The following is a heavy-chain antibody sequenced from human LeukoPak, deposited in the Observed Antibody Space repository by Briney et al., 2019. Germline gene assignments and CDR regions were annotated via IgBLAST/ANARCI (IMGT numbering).Heavy chain of an antibody. Sequence: SETLSLTCTVSGGSIFSYYWSWIRQPPGKGLEWMGYIYYSGSTNYNPTLKSRVTISVDTSKNQFSLRVSSVTAADTAVYYCARHLNNCGDDCYIFDYWAQGTLVTVSS. CDR2: IYYSGST. CDR1: GGSIFSYY. V-gene: IGHV4-59*08. CDR3: ARHLNNCGDDCYIFDY. J-gene: IGHJ4*02. D-gene: IGHD2-21*01.